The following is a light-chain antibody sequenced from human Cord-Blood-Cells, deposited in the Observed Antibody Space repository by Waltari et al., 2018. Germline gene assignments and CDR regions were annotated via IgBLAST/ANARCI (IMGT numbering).Light chain of an antibody. Sequence: EIVLTQSPGTLSLSPRERATLPCRASQSVSSSYLAWYQHKPGQAPRLLIYGASSRATGIPDRFSGSGSGTDFTLTISRLEPEDFAVYYCQQYGSSPPITFGQGTRLEIK. CDR3: QQYGSSPPIT. CDR1: QSVSSSY. V-gene: IGKV3-20*01. CDR2: GAS. J-gene: IGKJ5*01.